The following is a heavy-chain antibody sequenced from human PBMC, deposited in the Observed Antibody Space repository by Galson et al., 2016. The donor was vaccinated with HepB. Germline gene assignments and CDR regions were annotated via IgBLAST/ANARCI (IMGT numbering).Heavy chain of an antibody. CDR2: ISAYNNNT. J-gene: IGHJ5*02. CDR3: AREGVDRWPSLSGSKWLGP. D-gene: IGHD3/OR15-3a*01. V-gene: IGHV1-18*01. CDR1: GSTFTNFG. Sequence: QSGAEVKQPGASVKVSCKASGSTFTNFGITWVRQAPGQGLEYLGWISAYNNNTNYGHSFQGRVTLTTDTSTATGYMELRSLSSDDTAGYYCAREGVDRWPSLSGSKWLGPGGQGSLVTVSS.